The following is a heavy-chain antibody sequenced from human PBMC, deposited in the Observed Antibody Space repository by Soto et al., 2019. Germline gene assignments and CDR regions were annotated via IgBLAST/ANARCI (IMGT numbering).Heavy chain of an antibody. CDR3: ARDNGGRYYFDY. J-gene: IGHJ4*02. CDR1: GYTFTSYA. CDR2: INAGNGNT. D-gene: IGHD1-26*01. V-gene: IGHV1-3*01. Sequence: ASVKVSCKASGYTFTSYAMHWVRQAPGQRLEWMGWINAGNGNTKYSQKFQGRVTITRDTSASTAYMELSSLRSEDTAVYYCARDNGGRYYFDYWGQGTMVTVSS.